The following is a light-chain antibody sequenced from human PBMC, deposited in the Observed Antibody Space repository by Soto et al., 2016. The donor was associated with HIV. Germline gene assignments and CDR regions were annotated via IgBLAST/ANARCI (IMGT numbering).Light chain of an antibody. CDR3: QSADFIGLYVL. CDR1: DIGSKS. CDR2: KNT. Sequence: SYVLPQPPSVSVAPGKTARITCGGNDIGSKSVHWYQQKPGQAPVMIVSKNTERPSGVSERFSGSTSGTTVTLTISRVQSEDEADYYCQSADFIGLYVLFGGGTTLTVL. V-gene: IGLV3-25*03. J-gene: IGLJ2*01.